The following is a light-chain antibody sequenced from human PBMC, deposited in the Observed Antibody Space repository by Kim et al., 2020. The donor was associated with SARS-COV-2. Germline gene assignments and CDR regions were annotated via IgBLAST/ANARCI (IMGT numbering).Light chain of an antibody. V-gene: IGLV1-40*01. CDR3: HSSDTSLSGSV. J-gene: IGLJ2*01. CDR1: NSNIGAGYD. Sequence: QSVLTQPPSVSGAPGQRVTISCTGSNSNIGAGYDVHWYQQLPGTAPKLLIYTYNNRPSGVPDRFSGSRSGTSASLAITGLQAEDEADYYCHSSDTSLSGSVFGGGTKLTVL. CDR2: TYN.